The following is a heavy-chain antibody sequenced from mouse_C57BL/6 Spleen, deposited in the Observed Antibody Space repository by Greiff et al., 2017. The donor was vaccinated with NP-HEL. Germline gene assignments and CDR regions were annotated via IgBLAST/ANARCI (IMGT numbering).Heavy chain of an antibody. CDR2: INPNNGGT. CDR3: ARTGGSSYGY. Sequence: EVQLQQSGPELVKPGASVKISCKASGYTFTDYYMNWVKQSHGKSLEWIGDINPNNGGTSYNQKFKGKATLTVDKSSSTAYMELLSLTSEDAAVYYCARTGGSSYGYWGQGTTLTVSS. CDR1: GYTFTDYY. D-gene: IGHD1-1*01. V-gene: IGHV1-26*01. J-gene: IGHJ2*01.